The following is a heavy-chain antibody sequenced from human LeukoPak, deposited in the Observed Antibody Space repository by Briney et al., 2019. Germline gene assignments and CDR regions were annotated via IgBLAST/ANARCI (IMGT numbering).Heavy chain of an antibody. Sequence: PGGSLRLSCAASGFTVSNYYMSWVRQAPGKGLEWVSIICSGGTTYYADSVKGRFTVSRDHSKNTLYLQMNSLRAEDTATYYCARDGGSFRRPFDYWGQGTLVTVSS. J-gene: IGHJ4*02. V-gene: IGHV3-53*01. CDR2: ICSGGTT. CDR3: ARDGGSFRRPFDY. CDR1: GFTVSNYY. D-gene: IGHD1-26*01.